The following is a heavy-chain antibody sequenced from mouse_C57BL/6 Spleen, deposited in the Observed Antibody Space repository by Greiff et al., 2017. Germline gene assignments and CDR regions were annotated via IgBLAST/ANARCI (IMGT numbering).Heavy chain of an antibody. CDR3: ARGHYYGSSWLAYFDY. CDR2: ISDGGSYT. CDR1: GFTFSSYA. Sequence: DVKLVESGGGLVKPGGSLKLSCAASGFTFSSYAMSWVRQTPEKRLEWVATISDGGSYTYYPDNVKGRFTISRDNAKNNLYLQMSHLKSEDTAMYYCARGHYYGSSWLAYFDYWGQGTTLTVSS. V-gene: IGHV5-4*03. D-gene: IGHD1-1*01. J-gene: IGHJ2*01.